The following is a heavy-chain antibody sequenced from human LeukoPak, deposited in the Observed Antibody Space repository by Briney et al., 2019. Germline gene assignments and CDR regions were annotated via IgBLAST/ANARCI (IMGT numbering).Heavy chain of an antibody. CDR2: INWNGGNT. V-gene: IGHV3-20*04. J-gene: IGHJ5*02. CDR1: GFTFDDYG. Sequence: GGSLRLSCAASGFTFDDYGMSWVRQGPGKGLEWVSGINWNGGNTGYADSVKGRFTIFRDNAKNSLYLEMDNLRVEDTALYYCARTSDGNWFDPWGQGTLVTVSS. CDR3: ARTSDGNWFDP. D-gene: IGHD1-26*01.